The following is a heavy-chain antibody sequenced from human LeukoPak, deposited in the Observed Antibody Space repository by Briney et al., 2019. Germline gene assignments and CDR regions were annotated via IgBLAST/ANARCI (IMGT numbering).Heavy chain of an antibody. CDR2: IYHSGST. V-gene: IGHV4-38-2*02. CDR3: ARDGGVTYYYFYYYMDV. Sequence: PGGSLRLSCAASGFTFSSYEMNWVRQAPGKGLEWIGSIYHSGSTYYNPSLKSRVIISVDTSKNQFSLKLSSVTAADTAVYYCARDGGVTYYYFYYYMDVWGKGTTVTVSS. CDR1: GFTFSSYE. D-gene: IGHD3-16*01. J-gene: IGHJ6*03.